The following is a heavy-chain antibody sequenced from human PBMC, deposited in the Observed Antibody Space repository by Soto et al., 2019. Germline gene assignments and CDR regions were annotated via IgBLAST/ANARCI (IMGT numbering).Heavy chain of an antibody. CDR1: GGSITSGDYY. J-gene: IGHJ4*02. CDR2: IYYSGST. Sequence: SETLSLTCTVSGGSITSGDYYWRWIRQPPGKGLEWIGYIYYSGSTYYNPSLKSRVTISVDTSKNQFPLNLSSVTAADTAVYYCPRDFGSYGLSKGFAYWGQGTLVPVSS. V-gene: IGHV4-30-4*01. CDR3: PRDFGSYGLSKGFAY. D-gene: IGHD5-18*01.